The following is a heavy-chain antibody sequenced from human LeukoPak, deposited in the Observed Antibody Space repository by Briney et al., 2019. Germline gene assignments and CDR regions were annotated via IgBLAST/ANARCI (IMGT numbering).Heavy chain of an antibody. Sequence: GGSLRLSCSASGFTFSSYAMHWVRQAPGKGLEYVSAISSNGGSTYYADSVKGRFTISRDNSKNTLYLQMCSLRAEDTAVYYCVKALTMIVTGEFDYWGQGTLVTVSS. CDR2: ISSNGGST. CDR1: GFTFSSYA. V-gene: IGHV3-64D*06. J-gene: IGHJ4*02. D-gene: IGHD3-22*01. CDR3: VKALTMIVTGEFDY.